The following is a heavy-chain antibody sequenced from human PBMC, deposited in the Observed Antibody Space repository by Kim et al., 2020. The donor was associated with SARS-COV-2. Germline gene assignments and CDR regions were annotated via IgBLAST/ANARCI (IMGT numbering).Heavy chain of an antibody. CDR2: ISADESNK. CDR3: VREGHSSGRAGSFDY. CDR1: GFTFGNTH. V-gene: IGHV3-30*03. J-gene: IGHJ4*02. Sequence: GGSLRLSCAGSGFTFGNTHMHWVRQAPGKGLEWVSLISADESNKDYMDSVKGRFTVSRDNSQNTLFLQIDSLRVEDTAVYYCVREGHSSGRAGSFDYWGQGTLVTVSS. D-gene: IGHD6-19*01.